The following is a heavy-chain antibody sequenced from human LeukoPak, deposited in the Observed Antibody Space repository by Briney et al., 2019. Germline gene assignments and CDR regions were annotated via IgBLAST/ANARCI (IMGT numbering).Heavy chain of an antibody. Sequence: SETLSLTCTVSGGSISSGTYHWGWLPQPPGKGLVWIGSMDYSGTTYYHPSLKSRLTVSIDTSKNQFSLKLNSVTAADTAVYYCARYASGSYFRGIDYWGQGTLVTVSS. D-gene: IGHD1-26*01. CDR1: GGSISSGTYH. V-gene: IGHV4-39*07. J-gene: IGHJ4*02. CDR3: ARYASGSYFRGIDY. CDR2: MDYSGTT.